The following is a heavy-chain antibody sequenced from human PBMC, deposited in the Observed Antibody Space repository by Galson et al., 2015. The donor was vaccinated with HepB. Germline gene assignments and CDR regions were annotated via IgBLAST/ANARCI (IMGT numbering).Heavy chain of an antibody. J-gene: IGHJ5*02. V-gene: IGHV3-74*01. CDR2: ISSDGSTT. Sequence: SLRLSCAASGFTFSSYWMHWVRQAPGKGLVWVSRISSDGSTTNYADSVKGRFTISRDNAKNTLYLQMNSLRAEDTAVYYCARDRGNWFDPWGQGTLVTVSS. CDR1: GFTFSSYW. CDR3: ARDRGNWFDP.